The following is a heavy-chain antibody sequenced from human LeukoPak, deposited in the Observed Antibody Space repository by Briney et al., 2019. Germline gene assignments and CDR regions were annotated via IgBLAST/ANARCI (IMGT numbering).Heavy chain of an antibody. J-gene: IGHJ4*02. Sequence: GGSLRLSCAASGFTFSSYAMSWVRQAPGKGLEWVSAISGSGGSTYYADSVKGRFTISRDNSKNTLYLQMNSLRAEDTAVYYCAKDPFLGYCSSTSCLFDCWGQGTLVTVSS. CDR2: ISGSGGST. CDR1: GFTFSSYA. CDR3: AKDPFLGYCSSTSCLFDC. D-gene: IGHD2-2*01. V-gene: IGHV3-23*01.